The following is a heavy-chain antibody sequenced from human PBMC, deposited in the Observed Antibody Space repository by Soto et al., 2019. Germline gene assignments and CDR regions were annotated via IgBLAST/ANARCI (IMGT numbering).Heavy chain of an antibody. CDR3: ARDRDSSGWYEYYFDY. CDR2: ISSSSTI. V-gene: IGHV3-48*02. CDR1: GCTFSSYS. D-gene: IGHD6-19*01. J-gene: IGHJ4*02. Sequence: GALRGSCVASGCTFSSYSMNWVRQAPGKGLEWVSYISSSSTIYYADSVKGRFTISRDNAKNSLYLQMNSLRDEDTAVYYCARDRDSSGWYEYYFDYWGQGTLVTVSS.